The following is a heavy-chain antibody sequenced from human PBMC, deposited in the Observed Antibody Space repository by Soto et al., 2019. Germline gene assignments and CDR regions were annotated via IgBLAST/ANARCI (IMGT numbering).Heavy chain of an antibody. D-gene: IGHD3-16*01. J-gene: IGHJ4*02. CDR3: AREGGESSDGLYYFDS. CDR1: GGSTSSDNY. V-gene: IGHV4-30-4*01. CDR2: IYYSGNT. Sequence: SETLSLTCTVSGGSTSSDNYWSWIRQPPGKGLEWIGHIYYSGNTDYNPPLKSRLAISIDTSKNQFSLKLSSVTAADTAVYFCAREGGESSDGLYYFDSWGQGSLVTVSS.